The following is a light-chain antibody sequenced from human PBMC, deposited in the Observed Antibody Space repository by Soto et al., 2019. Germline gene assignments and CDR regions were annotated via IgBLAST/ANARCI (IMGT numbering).Light chain of an antibody. CDR2: ATS. J-gene: IGKJ1*01. V-gene: IGKV3D-20*02. CDR3: QQSSNWPPT. CDR1: ESVSRNY. Sequence: EIVLTQSPGTLSLSPGERATLSCRASESVSRNYIAWYQQKPGQAPRLLIFATSNTATGIPDRFGGSGSETDFTLTITSLEPEDFAVYYCQQSSNWPPTFGQGTKVDIK.